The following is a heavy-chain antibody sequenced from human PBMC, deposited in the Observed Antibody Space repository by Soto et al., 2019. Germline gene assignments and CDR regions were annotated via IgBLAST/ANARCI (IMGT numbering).Heavy chain of an antibody. J-gene: IGHJ4*02. CDR1: GFTFSSYG. V-gene: IGHV3-30*18. CDR2: ISYDGSNK. D-gene: IGHD2-15*01. CDR3: AKDLTLYY. Sequence: QVQLVESGGGVVQPGRSLRLSCAASGFTFSSYGMHWVRQAPGKGLEWVAVISYDGSNKYYADSVKGRFTISRDNSKNTLYLQMNSLRAEDTAVYYCAKDLTLYYWGQGTLVTVSS.